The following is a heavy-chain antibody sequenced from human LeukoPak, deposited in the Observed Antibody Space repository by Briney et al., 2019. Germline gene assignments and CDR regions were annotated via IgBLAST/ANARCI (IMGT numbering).Heavy chain of an antibody. CDR3: ARETSQKGAHYMDV. J-gene: IGHJ6*03. CDR1: GGSFSGYY. Sequence: SETLSLTCAVYGGSFSGYYWSWIHQPPGKGLEWIGEINHSGSTNYNPSLKSRVTISVDTSKNQFSLKLSSVTAADTAVYYCARETSQKGAHYMDVWGKGTTITISS. CDR2: INHSGST. D-gene: IGHD3-16*01. V-gene: IGHV4-34*01.